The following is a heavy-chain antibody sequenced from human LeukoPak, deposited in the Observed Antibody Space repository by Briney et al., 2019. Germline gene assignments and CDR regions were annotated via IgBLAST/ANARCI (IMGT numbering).Heavy chain of an antibody. CDR1: GGSISRYY. V-gene: IGHV4-59*08. CDR3: ARHTDWSLGSGYYYYMDV. J-gene: IGHJ6*03. Sequence: PSETLSLTCTVSGGSISRYYWSWIRQPPGKELEYIGSIYHPARPNHNPSLNTRVTISGAASKNQFSLKLSSVTAADTAVYYWARHTDWSLGSGYYYYMDVWGKGTTVTVS. D-gene: IGHD3-9*01. CDR2: IYHPARP.